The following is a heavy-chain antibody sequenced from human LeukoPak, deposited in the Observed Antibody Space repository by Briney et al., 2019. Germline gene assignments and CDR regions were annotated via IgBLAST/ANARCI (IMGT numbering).Heavy chain of an antibody. CDR2: IIPILGIA. D-gene: IGHD3-22*01. CDR3: AFDYYDSSGYSDY. Sequence: PVKVSCKASGGTFSSYTISWVRQAPGQGLEWMGRIIPILGIANYAQKFQGRVTITADKSTSTAYMGLSSLRSEDTAVYYCAFDYYDSSGYSDYWGQGTLVTVSS. J-gene: IGHJ4*02. V-gene: IGHV1-69*02. CDR1: GGTFSSYT.